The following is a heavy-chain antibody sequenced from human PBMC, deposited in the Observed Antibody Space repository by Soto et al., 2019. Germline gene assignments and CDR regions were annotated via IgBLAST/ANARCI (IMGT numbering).Heavy chain of an antibody. CDR3: AGRLTTAAGLDY. CDR1: GFTVSNNH. J-gene: IGHJ4*02. D-gene: IGHD3-16*01. Sequence: VQLVESGGGLIQPGGSLRLSCAASGFTVSNNHMTWVRQAAGKGLELVSFVHGGGSTSYADSVKGRFTITRDNSKNTLYLQMDSLRAEDTAIYYCAGRLTTAAGLDYWGRGTLVTVSS. V-gene: IGHV3-53*01. CDR2: VHGGGST.